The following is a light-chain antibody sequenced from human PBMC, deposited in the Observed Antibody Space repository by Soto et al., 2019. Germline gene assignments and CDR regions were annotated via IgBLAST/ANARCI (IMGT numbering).Light chain of an antibody. CDR1: RSISSG. CDR2: KAS. V-gene: IGKV1-5*03. Sequence: DIQMTQSPSTLSASVGDRVTITCRASRSISSGLAWYQQKPGKAPKLLIYKASSLESGVPSRFSGSGSGTEFTLTISSLQPDDFATYYCQKYNSYSFGQGTKVEIK. J-gene: IGKJ1*01. CDR3: QKYNSYS.